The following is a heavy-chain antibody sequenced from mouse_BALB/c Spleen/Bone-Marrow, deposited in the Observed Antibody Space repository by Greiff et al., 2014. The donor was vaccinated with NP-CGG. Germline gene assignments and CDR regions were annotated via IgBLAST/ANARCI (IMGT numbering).Heavy chain of an antibody. CDR3: ARIYYYGRDY. V-gene: IGHV1-7*01. CDR1: GYTSTNYW. J-gene: IGHJ2*01. CDR2: INPSTGYT. Sequence: VQLQQSGAELAKPGASVKMSCKASGYTSTNYWMHWVKQRPGQGLEWIGYINPSTGYTEYNQKFKDKATLTADKSSSTAYMQLSSLTSEDSAVYYCARIYYYGRDYWGQGTTLTVSS. D-gene: IGHD1-1*01.